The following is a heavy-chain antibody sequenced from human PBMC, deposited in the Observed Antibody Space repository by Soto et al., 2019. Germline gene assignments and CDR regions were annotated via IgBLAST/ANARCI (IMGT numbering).Heavy chain of an antibody. Sequence: EVQLVESGGGLVKPGGSLRLSCAASGFTFSSYSMNWVRQAPGKGLEWVSSISSSSSYIYYADSVKGRFTISRDNAKTSLYLQMNSLRAEDTAVYYCARDIFPSHDYGDPPAWYFDLWGRGTLVTVSS. D-gene: IGHD4-17*01. J-gene: IGHJ2*01. CDR2: ISSSSSYI. V-gene: IGHV3-21*01. CDR1: GFTFSSYS. CDR3: ARDIFPSHDYGDPPAWYFDL.